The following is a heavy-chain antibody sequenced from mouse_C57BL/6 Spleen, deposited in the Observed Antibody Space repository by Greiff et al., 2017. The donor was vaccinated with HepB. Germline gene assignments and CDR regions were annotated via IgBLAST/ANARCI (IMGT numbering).Heavy chain of an antibody. CDR3: ARRGYDYFAMDY. V-gene: IGHV1-69*01. J-gene: IGHJ4*01. CDR2: IDPSDSYT. CDR1: GYTFTSYW. Sequence: QVQLQQSGAELVMPGASVKLSCKASGYTFTSYWMHWVKQRPGQGLEWIGEIDPSDSYTNYNQKFKGKSTLTVDKSSSTAYMQLSSLTSEDSAVYYCARRGYDYFAMDYWGQGTSVTVSS.